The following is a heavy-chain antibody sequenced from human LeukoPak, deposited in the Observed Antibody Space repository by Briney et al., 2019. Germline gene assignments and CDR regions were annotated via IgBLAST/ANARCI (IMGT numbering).Heavy chain of an antibody. Sequence: PGGSLRLSCAASGFTFDDYGMSWVRQAPGKGLEWVSGINWNGGSTGYADSVKGRFTISRDNAKNSLYLQMNSLRAEDTALYYCARDDVIAAAGTGVFDYWGQGTLVTVSS. D-gene: IGHD6-13*01. J-gene: IGHJ4*02. CDR2: INWNGGST. V-gene: IGHV3-20*04. CDR3: ARDDVIAAAGTGVFDY. CDR1: GFTFDDYG.